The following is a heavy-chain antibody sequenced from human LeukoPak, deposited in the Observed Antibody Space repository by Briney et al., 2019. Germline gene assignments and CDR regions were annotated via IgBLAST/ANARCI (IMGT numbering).Heavy chain of an antibody. CDR1: GFTFGSYW. J-gene: IGHJ6*04. CDR2: IKQDGSEA. V-gene: IGHV3-7*01. Sequence: GGSLRLSCAASGFTFGSYWMDWVRQSSDQGLEWVANIKQDGSEAYYLDSVKGRFTISRDNTKNSLYLQMNGLRAEDTAVYYCARKLVDVWGKGTTVTVSS. CDR3: ARKLVDV.